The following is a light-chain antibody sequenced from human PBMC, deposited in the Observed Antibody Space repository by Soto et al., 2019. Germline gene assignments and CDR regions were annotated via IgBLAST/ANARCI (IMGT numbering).Light chain of an antibody. J-gene: IGKJ4*01. CDR3: QQYNSYSPVLT. V-gene: IGKV1-5*01. CDR1: QSISSW. Sequence: DIQMTQSPSTLSASVGDRVTITCRASQSISSWLAWYQQKPGKAPKLLIYDASSLESGVPSRFSGSGSGTEFTLTISSLQPDDFATYYCQQYNSYSPVLTFVGGTKVEIK. CDR2: DAS.